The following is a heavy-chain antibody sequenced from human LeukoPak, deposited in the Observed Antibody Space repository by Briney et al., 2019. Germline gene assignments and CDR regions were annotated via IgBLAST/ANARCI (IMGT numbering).Heavy chain of an antibody. Sequence: GGSLRLSGVVSGLKFSDAWVTWVRQAPGKGLEWVGRIKRGGTTDYAAPVNGRFTISRDDSKNTIYLQVNSLKIEDTAVYYCKWERSVYYGMDVWGQGTTVTVSS. CDR1: GLKFSDAW. V-gene: IGHV3-15*01. CDR3: KWERSVYYGMDV. CDR2: IKRGGTT. J-gene: IGHJ6*02. D-gene: IGHD1-26*01.